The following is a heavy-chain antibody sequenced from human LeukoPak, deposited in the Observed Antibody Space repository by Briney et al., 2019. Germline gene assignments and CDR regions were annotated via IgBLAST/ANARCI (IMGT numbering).Heavy chain of an antibody. V-gene: IGHV3-30-3*01. CDR2: ISYDGSNK. D-gene: IGHD3-9*01. CDR3: ARDLTGYLYYGMDV. CDR1: GFTFRSYA. J-gene: IGHJ6*02. Sequence: PGRSLRLSCAASGFTFRSYAMFWVRQAPGKGPEWVAVISYDGSNKYYADAVKGRFTISRDNSKNTMYLQMNSLRAEDTAVYYCARDLTGYLYYGMDVWGQGTTVTVSS.